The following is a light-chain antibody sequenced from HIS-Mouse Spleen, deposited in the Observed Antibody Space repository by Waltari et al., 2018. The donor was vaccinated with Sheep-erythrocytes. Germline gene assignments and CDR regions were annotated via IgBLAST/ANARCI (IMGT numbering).Light chain of an antibody. V-gene: IGKV3-20*01. CDR3: QQYGSSPFT. Sequence: EIVFTQSPRTLSLSPRETAPLSCRASQSVSSSYLAWYQQKPGQAPRLLIYGASSRATGIPDRFSGSGSGTDFTLTISRLEPEDFAVYYCQQYGSSPFTFGPGTKVDIK. J-gene: IGKJ3*01. CDR2: GAS. CDR1: QSVSSSY.